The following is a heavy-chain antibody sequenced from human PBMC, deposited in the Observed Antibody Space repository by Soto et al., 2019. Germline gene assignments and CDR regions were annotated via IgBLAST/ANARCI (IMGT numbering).Heavy chain of an antibody. Sequence: SETLSLTCAVYGGSFSGYYWSWIRQPPGKGLEWIGEINHSGSTNYNPSLKSRVTISVDTSKNQFSLKLSSVTAADTAVYYCARSPGRIVPFDYWGQGTLVTVSS. CDR2: INHSGST. CDR1: GGSFSGYY. J-gene: IGHJ4*02. D-gene: IGHD3-10*01. CDR3: ARSPGRIVPFDY. V-gene: IGHV4-34*01.